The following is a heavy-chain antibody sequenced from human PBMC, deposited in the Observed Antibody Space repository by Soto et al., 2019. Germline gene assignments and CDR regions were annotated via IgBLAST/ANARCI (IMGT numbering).Heavy chain of an antibody. V-gene: IGHV4-38-2*01. D-gene: IGHD2-2*01. CDR2: IYHSGST. CDR3: ARTYIVVPPRGGPGWFDP. Sequence: SETLSLTCAVSGYSISSGYYWGWIRQPPGKGLEWIGSIYHSGSTYYNPSLKSRVTISVDTSKNQFSLKLSSVTAADTAVYYRARTYIVVPPRGGPGWFDPWGQGTLVTVSS. J-gene: IGHJ5*02. CDR1: GYSISSGYY.